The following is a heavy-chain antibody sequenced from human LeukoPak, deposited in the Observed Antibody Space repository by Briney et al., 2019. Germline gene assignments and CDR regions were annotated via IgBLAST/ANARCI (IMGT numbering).Heavy chain of an antibody. Sequence: SETLSLTCAVYGGSFSGYYWSWIRQPPGKGLERIGEINHSGSTYYNPSLESRVTISVDTSKNQFSLKLSSVTAADTAVYYCATPDSSGYYYLYWGQGTLVTVSS. J-gene: IGHJ4*02. V-gene: IGHV4-34*01. CDR3: ATPDSSGYYYLY. D-gene: IGHD3-22*01. CDR1: GGSFSGYY. CDR2: INHSGST.